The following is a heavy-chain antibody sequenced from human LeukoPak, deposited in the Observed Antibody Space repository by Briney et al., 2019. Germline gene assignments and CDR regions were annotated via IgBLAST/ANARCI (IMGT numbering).Heavy chain of an antibody. D-gene: IGHD3-3*01. V-gene: IGHV4-30-4*08. CDR2: IHPSGML. CDR3: ARLTYDFWSGYYVGYYFDY. Sequence: SETLSLTRTVSGASFNSDDQYWNWIRQSPGKGLEWIGSIHPSGMLYNNPSLESRVTMSRDTSKNQFSLKLSSVTAADTAVYYCARLTYDFWSGYYVGYYFDYWGQGTLVTVSS. J-gene: IGHJ4*02. CDR1: GASFNSDDQY.